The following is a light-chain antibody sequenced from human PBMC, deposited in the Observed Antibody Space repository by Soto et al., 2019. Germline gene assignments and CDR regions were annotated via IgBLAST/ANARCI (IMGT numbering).Light chain of an antibody. CDR2: DAS. V-gene: IGKV3-11*01. Sequence: IVLTQSPATLSLSPGERAALSCRASQSVSRSLAWYQQKPGQAPRLLIYDASNRATGIPARFSGSGSGTDFSLIISSLEPEDSGVYYCQQRSDWPLTFGGGTKVDIK. CDR3: QQRSDWPLT. CDR1: QSVSRS. J-gene: IGKJ4*01.